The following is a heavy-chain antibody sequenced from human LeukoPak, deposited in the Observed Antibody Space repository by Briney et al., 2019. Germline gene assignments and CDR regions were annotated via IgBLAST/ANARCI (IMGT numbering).Heavy chain of an antibody. V-gene: IGHV3-21*01. CDR1: GFTFSSYS. J-gene: IGHJ4*02. Sequence: GGSLRLSCAASGFTFSSYSMNWVRQAPGKGLEWVSSISSSSSYIYYADSVKGRFTISRDNAKNSLYLQMNSPRAEDTAVYYCARLSFTCTADYWGQGTLVTVSS. CDR3: ARLSFTCTADY. CDR2: ISSSSSYI. D-gene: IGHD2-8*01.